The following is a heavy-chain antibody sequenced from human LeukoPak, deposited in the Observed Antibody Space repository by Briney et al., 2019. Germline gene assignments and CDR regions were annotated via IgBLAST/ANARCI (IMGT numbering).Heavy chain of an antibody. V-gene: IGHV3-23*01. CDR2: ISGSGGST. CDR3: AKDSDRSFYMDV. CDR1: GFTFSSYG. J-gene: IGHJ6*03. Sequence: GGSLRLSCAASGFTFSSYGMSWVRQAPGKGLEWVSAISGSGGSTYYADSVKGRFTISRDNSKNTLYLQMNSLRAEDTAVYYCAKDSDRSFYMDVWGKGTTVTVSS.